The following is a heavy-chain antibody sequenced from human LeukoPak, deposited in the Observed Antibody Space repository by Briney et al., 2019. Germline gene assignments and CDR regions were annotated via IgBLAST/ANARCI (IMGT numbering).Heavy chain of an antibody. CDR3: ARGQYHLLYWYFDL. CDR1: GGSISSYY. Sequence: SETLSLTCTVSGGSISSYYWSWIRQPAGKGLEWVGRIYSSASTNYNPSLKSRVTMSVDTSKNQFPLKLSSVTAADTAVYYCARGQYHLLYWYFDLWGRGTLVTVSS. CDR2: IYSSAST. J-gene: IGHJ2*01. D-gene: IGHD2-2*01. V-gene: IGHV4-4*07.